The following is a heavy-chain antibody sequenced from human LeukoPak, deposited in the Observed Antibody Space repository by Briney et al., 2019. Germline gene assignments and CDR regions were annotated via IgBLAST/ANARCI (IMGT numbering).Heavy chain of an antibody. Sequence: SETPSLPCTLSGDSISGNYWTWIRQPPGKGLEWIGYIYYSGSTNYNASLKSRVTISVDTSKNQFSLKLSSVTAADTAVYYCARLGDGDNLPYFDYWGQGKLVTVSS. V-gene: IGHV4-59*08. J-gene: IGHJ4*02. CDR1: GDSISGNY. CDR3: ARLGDGDNLPYFDY. D-gene: IGHD5-24*01. CDR2: IYYSGST.